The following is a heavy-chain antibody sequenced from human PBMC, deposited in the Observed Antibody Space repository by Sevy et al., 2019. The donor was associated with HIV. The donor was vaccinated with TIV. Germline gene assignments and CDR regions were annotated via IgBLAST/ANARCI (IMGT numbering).Heavy chain of an antibody. Sequence: ASVKVSCKASGYIFSDYYIHWVRQAPGQGLEWMAWINSDSGVTNYAQRFQGEVTVTRDTSPRTAYLELTNLKSNDTAIYYCARLTTQPTSDLYGLDVWGQGTTVTVSS. CDR3: ARLTTQPTSDLYGLDV. V-gene: IGHV1-2*02. D-gene: IGHD4-17*01. J-gene: IGHJ6*02. CDR2: INSDSGVT. CDR1: GYIFSDYY.